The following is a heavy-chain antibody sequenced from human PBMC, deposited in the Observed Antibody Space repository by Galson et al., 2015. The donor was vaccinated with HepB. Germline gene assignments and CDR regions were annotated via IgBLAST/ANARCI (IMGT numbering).Heavy chain of an antibody. CDR2: INAGSGNT. CDR1: GYTFTSYA. CDR3: AREDGYDKGMDV. Sequence: SVKVSCKASGYTFTSYAMHWVRQAPGQRLEWMGWINAGSGNTKYSQKFQGRVTITRDTSASTAYMELSSLRSEDTAVYYCAREDGYDKGMDVWGQGTTVTVSS. J-gene: IGHJ6*02. D-gene: IGHD3-22*01. V-gene: IGHV1-3*01.